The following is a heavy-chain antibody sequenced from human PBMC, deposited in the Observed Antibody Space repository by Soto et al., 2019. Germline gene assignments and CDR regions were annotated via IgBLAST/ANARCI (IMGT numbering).Heavy chain of an antibody. CDR3: TRKKCTGDCYLFDY. V-gene: IGHV1-18*01. CDR2: INTDSGNP. Sequence: ASVKVSCKASGYTFNTYGVNWVRQTPGQGLEWMGWINTDSGNPSYAQKFQGRVSMTRDTSSGTAYMEMRSLTSDDTAVYYCTRKKCTGDCYLFDYWGQGTLVTVSS. CDR1: GYTFNTYG. D-gene: IGHD2-21*02. J-gene: IGHJ4*02.